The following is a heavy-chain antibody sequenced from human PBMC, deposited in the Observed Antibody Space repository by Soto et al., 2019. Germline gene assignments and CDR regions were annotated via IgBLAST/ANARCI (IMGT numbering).Heavy chain of an antibody. CDR3: AKNRVRAAMVKVYIHFDY. J-gene: IGHJ4*02. D-gene: IGHD5-18*01. V-gene: IGHV3-30*18. Sequence: PGGSLRLSCAASGFTLSSYCMPWGRPAPGKGLEWVAVISYDGSNKYYADSVKGRFTISRDNSKNTLYLQMNSLRAEDTAVYYCAKNRVRAAMVKVYIHFDYWGQGTLVTVSS. CDR1: GFTLSSYC. CDR2: ISYDGSNK.